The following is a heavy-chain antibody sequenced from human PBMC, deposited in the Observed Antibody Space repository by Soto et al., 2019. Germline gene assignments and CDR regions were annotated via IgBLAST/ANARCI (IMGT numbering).Heavy chain of an antibody. V-gene: IGHV4-30-4*01. D-gene: IGHD3-3*01. CDR2: IYYSGST. Sequence: PSETLSLTCTVSGGSISSGDYYWSWIRQPPGKGLEWIGYIYYSGSTYYNPSLKSRVTISVDTSKNQFSLKLSSVTAADTAVYYCARDTILGIFNGGMDVWGQGTTVTVSS. CDR3: ARDTILGIFNGGMDV. CDR1: GGSISSGDYY. J-gene: IGHJ6*02.